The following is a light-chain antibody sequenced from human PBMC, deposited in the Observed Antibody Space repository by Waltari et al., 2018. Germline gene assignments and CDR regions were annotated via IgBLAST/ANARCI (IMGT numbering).Light chain of an antibody. CDR3: ASWDDSLSVGV. CDR1: ITNLGTTY. Sequence: QSVLTQPPSASGTPGQRVTIPCSGSITNLGTTYVYWYQQFPGTAPKLLIQRNNPRPAVVPDRVSGSKSGTSASLAISGLRSEDEADYYCASWDDSLSVGVFGGGTKLTVL. V-gene: IGLV1-47*01. J-gene: IGLJ3*02. CDR2: RNN.